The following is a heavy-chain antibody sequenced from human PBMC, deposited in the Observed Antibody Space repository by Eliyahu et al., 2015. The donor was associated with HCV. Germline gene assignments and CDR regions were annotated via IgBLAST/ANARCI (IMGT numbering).Heavy chain of an antibody. Sequence: QVQLQESGPGLVKPSETLSLTCTVSGGSISSYYWSWIRQPPRKGMEWIGYIHFSGSTHYTPSLKSRVTVSVDTSRNQFSLKLSSVTAADTAVYYCASGGGGIAVAGTGGWFDPWGQGTLVTVSS. D-gene: IGHD6-19*01. V-gene: IGHV4-59*01. J-gene: IGHJ5*02. CDR2: IHFSGST. CDR1: GGSISSYY. CDR3: ASGGGGIAVAGTGGWFDP.